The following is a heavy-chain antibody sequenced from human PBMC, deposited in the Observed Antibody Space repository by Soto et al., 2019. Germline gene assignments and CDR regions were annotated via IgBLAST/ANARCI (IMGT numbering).Heavy chain of an antibody. CDR2: INAHSGGT. V-gene: IGHV1-2*02. Sequence: ASVKVSCKASGFSFTGYYIHWLRQAPGQGLEWMGWINAHSGGTEYAQKFRGRVTLTRDTSIATAYLTLTSLTSDDTALYYCAKDLTRQLAYWLDPWGQGTQVTVSS. CDR1: GFSFTGYY. CDR3: AKDLTRQLAYWLDP. D-gene: IGHD6-6*01. J-gene: IGHJ5*02.